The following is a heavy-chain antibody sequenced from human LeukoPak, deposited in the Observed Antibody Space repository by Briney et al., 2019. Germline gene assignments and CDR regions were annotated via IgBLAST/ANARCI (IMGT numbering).Heavy chain of an antibody. D-gene: IGHD3-22*01. V-gene: IGHV5-51*01. CDR2: IYPGDSDT. CDR1: GYSFASYW. Sequence: GESLKISCKGSGYSFASYWIGWVRQMPGKGLEWMGIIYPGDSDTRYSPSFQGQVTISADKSISTAYLQWSSLKASDTAMYYRWGKGGDSCAPPPAFDIWGQGTMVTVSS. J-gene: IGHJ3*02. CDR3: WGKGGDSCAPPPAFDI.